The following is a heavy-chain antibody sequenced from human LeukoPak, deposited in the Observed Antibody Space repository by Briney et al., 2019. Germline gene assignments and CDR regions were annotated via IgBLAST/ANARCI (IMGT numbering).Heavy chain of an antibody. CDR1: GYSISSGYY. CDR2: IYHSGRT. V-gene: IGHV4-38-2*02. Sequence: SETLSLTCTVSGYSISSGYYWDWIRQPPGKGLQWIGNIYHSGRTYYNPSLKSRLTISVDPSKYKFSVKMSFVTAVDTAVYYCARGQSEGATSGSVFVYWGQGTLVTVSS. J-gene: IGHJ4*02. D-gene: IGHD1-26*01. CDR3: ARGQSEGATSGSVFVY.